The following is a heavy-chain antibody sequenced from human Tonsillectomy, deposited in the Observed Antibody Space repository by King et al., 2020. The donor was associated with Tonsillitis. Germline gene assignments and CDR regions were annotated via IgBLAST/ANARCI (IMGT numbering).Heavy chain of an antibody. J-gene: IGHJ3*02. CDR3: ARDIWYSDAFDI. CDR1: GGSISSGDYY. D-gene: IGHD6-13*01. CDR2: ISYSGST. Sequence: VQLQESGPGLVKPSQTLSLTCTVSGGSISSGDYYWSWIRQPPGKGLEWIGYISYSGSTYYNPSLKSRVTVSVDTSKSQFSLRLSSVTAADTAVYFCARDIWYSDAFDIWGQGTMVTVSS. V-gene: IGHV4-30-4*01.